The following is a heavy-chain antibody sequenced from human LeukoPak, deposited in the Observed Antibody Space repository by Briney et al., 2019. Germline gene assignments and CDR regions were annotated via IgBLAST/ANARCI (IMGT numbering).Heavy chain of an antibody. V-gene: IGHV4-39*01. D-gene: IGHD2-2*01. CDR1: GGSISSSSYY. CDR2: IYYSGST. Sequence: SETLSLTCTVSGGSISSSSYYWCWIRQPPGKGLEWIGSIYYSGSTYYNPSLKSRVTISVDTSKNQFSLKLSSVTAADTAVYYCARLAYCSSNSCYWFDPWGQGTLVTVSS. J-gene: IGHJ5*02. CDR3: ARLAYCSSNSCYWFDP.